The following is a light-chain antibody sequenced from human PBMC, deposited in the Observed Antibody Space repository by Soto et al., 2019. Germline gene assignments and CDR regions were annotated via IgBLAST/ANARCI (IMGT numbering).Light chain of an antibody. CDR2: GAS. CDR1: QSVSSN. J-gene: IGKJ1*01. V-gene: IGKV3-15*01. Sequence: EIWMTHCPATLSVSPGERATLSCRASQSVSSNLAWYQQKPGQAPRRLIYGASTRATGIPARFSGSGSGTEFTLTISSLQSEDFAVYYCQQYNKWPRTFGQGTKVDIK. CDR3: QQYNKWPRT.